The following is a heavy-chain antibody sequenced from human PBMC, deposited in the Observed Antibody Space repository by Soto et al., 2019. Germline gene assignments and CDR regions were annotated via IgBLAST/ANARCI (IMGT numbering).Heavy chain of an antibody. Sequence: QVQLVQSGADVKEPGASVKVSCKASGYTFSDHYVQWVRQAPGQGLGWVAMINPADGTTRYAQMFQGRVTLTRDTSTNTVYMEMSSLRSEDTAFYYCARDRPHAWLDPWGQGTLVTVS. CDR3: ARDRPHAWLDP. V-gene: IGHV1-46*01. CDR2: INPADGTT. J-gene: IGHJ5*02. CDR1: GYTFSDHY.